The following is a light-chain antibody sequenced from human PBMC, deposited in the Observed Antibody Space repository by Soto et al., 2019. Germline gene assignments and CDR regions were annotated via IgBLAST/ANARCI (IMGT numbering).Light chain of an antibody. Sequence: DIQMTQSPSSLSASVGDRVTITCRASQGIGNDLGWYQQKPGEAPKRLIYAASSLQSGVPSRFSGSGSGTEFTLTISSLQPEDFATYYCLQHNSYPRTFGQGTKVDIK. CDR3: LQHNSYPRT. CDR1: QGIGND. J-gene: IGKJ1*01. V-gene: IGKV1-17*01. CDR2: AAS.